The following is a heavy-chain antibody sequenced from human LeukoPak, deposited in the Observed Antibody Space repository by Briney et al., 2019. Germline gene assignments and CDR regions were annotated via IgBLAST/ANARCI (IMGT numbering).Heavy chain of an antibody. J-gene: IGHJ4*02. CDR1: GFTFSNYW. D-gene: IGHD6-19*01. CDR2: ISSSYSYI. Sequence: GGSLRLSCAASGFTFSNYWMHWVRQAPGKGLEWVSSISSSYSYIYYADSVKGRFTISRDNAKNSLYLQMNSLRAEDTAVYYCARWISSSAWSPYLDYWGQGTLVTVSS. CDR3: ARWISSSAWSPYLDY. V-gene: IGHV3-21*01.